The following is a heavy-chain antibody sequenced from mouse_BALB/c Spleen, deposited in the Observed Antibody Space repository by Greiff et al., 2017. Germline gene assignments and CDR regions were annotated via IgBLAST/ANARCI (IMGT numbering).Heavy chain of an antibody. CDR1: GYAFSSYW. CDR2: IYTGDGDT. Sequence: VQLQQSGAELVRPGSSVKISCKASGYAFSSYWMNWVKQRPGQGLEWIGQIYTGDGDTNYNGKVKGKATLTADKSSSTADMQLSSLTSEDTAVYFCARKTTALDYWGQGTPVTVSA. V-gene: IGHV1-80*01. J-gene: IGHJ2*01. D-gene: IGHD1-2*01. CDR3: ARKTTALDY.